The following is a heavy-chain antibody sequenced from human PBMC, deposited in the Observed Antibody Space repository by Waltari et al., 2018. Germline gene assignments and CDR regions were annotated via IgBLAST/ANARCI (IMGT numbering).Heavy chain of an antibody. Sequence: QLQLQESGPGLVKSSETLSLTCDVSGYAINSGFYWGWTRQPPGMGLEWVATIYHDGTTFYNPSLTGRVTTSMDTSKNQFSLKMKSVTAADTAVYYCTRQVLGYCTSAACRRLESWGQGTLVTVSS. V-gene: IGHV4-38-2*01. J-gene: IGHJ4*02. CDR3: TRQVLGYCTSAACRRLES. D-gene: IGHD2-2*03. CDR2: IYHDGTT. CDR1: GYAINSGFY.